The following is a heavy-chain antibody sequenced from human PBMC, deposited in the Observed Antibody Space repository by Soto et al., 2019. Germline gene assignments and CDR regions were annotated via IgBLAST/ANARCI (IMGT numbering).Heavy chain of an antibody. V-gene: IGHV3-30*18. J-gene: IGHJ6*01. CDR2: ISYDGSNK. Sequence: QVQLVESGGGVVQPGRSLRLSCAASGFTFSSYGMHWVRQAPGKGLEWVAVISYDGSNKYYADSVKGRFTISRDNSKNTLYLQMNSLRAEDTAVYYCAKDHTVISYYYGMDVW. D-gene: IGHD4-17*01. CDR3: AKDHTVISYYYGMDV. CDR1: GFTFSSYG.